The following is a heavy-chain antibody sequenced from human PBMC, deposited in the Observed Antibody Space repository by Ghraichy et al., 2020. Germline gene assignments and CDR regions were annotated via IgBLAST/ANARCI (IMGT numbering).Heavy chain of an antibody. D-gene: IGHD3-10*01. CDR1: GFNLGVYT. CDR3: VRADGSGSFYY. CDR2: ISSDSVYI. Sequence: GGSLRLSCATSGFNLGVYTMNWLRWAPNRGLEWVASISSDSVYIYYGASVRGRFTISRDNAVKSIYLQMNSLGVDDTAMYYCVRADGSGSFYYWGQGTLVTVSS. V-gene: IGHV3-21*01. J-gene: IGHJ4*02.